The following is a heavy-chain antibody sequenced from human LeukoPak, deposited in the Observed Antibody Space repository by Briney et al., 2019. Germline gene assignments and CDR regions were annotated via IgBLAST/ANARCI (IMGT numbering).Heavy chain of an antibody. CDR1: GFTFTSYG. CDR2: ISAYNGNT. CDR3: ARVYCGGDCYLEGVYYYYYYGMDV. J-gene: IGHJ6*02. V-gene: IGHV1-18*01. Sequence: GGSLRLSCAASGFTFTSYGISWVRQAPGQGLEWMGWISAYNGNTNYAQKLQGRVTMTTDTSTSTAYMELRSLRSDDTAVYYCARVYCGGDCYLEGVYYYYYYGMDVWGQGTTVTVSS. D-gene: IGHD2-21*02.